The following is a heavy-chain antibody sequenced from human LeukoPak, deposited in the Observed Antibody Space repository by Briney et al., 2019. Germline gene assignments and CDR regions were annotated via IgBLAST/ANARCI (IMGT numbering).Heavy chain of an antibody. Sequence: GGSLRLSCAASGFTFSSYAMSWVRQAPGKGLEWVSAISGSGGSTYYADSVKGRFTISRDNSKNTLYLQMNSLRAEDTAVYYCAKAGTYLFLTGYDYWGQGTLVIVSS. CDR2: ISGSGGST. J-gene: IGHJ4*02. D-gene: IGHD3-9*01. CDR3: AKAGTYLFLTGYDY. CDR1: GFTFSSYA. V-gene: IGHV3-23*01.